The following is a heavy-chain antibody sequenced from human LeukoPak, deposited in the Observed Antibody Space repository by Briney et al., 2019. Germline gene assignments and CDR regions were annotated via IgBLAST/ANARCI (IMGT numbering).Heavy chain of an antibody. Sequence: GGSLRLSCAASGFTFSDHYMDWVRQAPGKGLEWVGRTKNKSNSYTTEYAASVKGRFTISRDESKNSLYLQMNSLKTEETAVYYCAREIWFGDGIDYWGQGNLVSVSS. D-gene: IGHD3-10*01. CDR3: AREIWFGDGIDY. V-gene: IGHV3-72*01. CDR1: GFTFSDHY. CDR2: TKNKSNSYTT. J-gene: IGHJ4*02.